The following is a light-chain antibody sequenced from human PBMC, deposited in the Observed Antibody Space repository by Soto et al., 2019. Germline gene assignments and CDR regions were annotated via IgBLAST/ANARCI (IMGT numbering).Light chain of an antibody. CDR1: QSISTW. J-gene: IGKJ3*01. CDR3: QQYNRFLFT. CDR2: DAS. Sequence: DIQLTQSPSFLSASVGDRVTITCRASQSISTWLAWYQHKPGKAPKLLIYDASSLESGVPSRFSASGSGTEFTLTITGLQPDDFATYYCQQYNRFLFTFGPGTKVDVK. V-gene: IGKV1-5*01.